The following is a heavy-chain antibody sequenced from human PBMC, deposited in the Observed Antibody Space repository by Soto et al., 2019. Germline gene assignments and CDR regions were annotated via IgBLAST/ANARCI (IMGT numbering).Heavy chain of an antibody. CDR1: GYTFTSYD. Sequence: ASVKVSCKASGYTFTSYDINWVRQATGQGLEWMGWMNPNSGNTDYAQKFQGRVTMTRDTSISTAYMELSSLRSEDTAVYYCARAGSRIAAAGFDAFDIWGQGTMVTVSS. D-gene: IGHD6-13*01. V-gene: IGHV1-8*01. J-gene: IGHJ3*02. CDR3: ARAGSRIAAAGFDAFDI. CDR2: MNPNSGNT.